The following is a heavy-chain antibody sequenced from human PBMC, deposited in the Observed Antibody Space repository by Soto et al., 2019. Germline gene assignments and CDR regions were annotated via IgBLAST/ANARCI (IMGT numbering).Heavy chain of an antibody. CDR2: IKQDGSEK. CDR1: GFTFSSYW. CDR3: ARDGDGSSGWFDY. J-gene: IGHJ5*01. Sequence: VQLVESGGGLVQPGGSLRLSCAASGFTFSSYWMSWVRQAPGKGLEWVANIKQDGSEKYYVDSVKGRFTISRDNAKNSLYLQMNSLRAEDTAVYYCARDGDGSSGWFDYWGQGTLVTVSS. V-gene: IGHV3-7*01. D-gene: IGHD6-19*01.